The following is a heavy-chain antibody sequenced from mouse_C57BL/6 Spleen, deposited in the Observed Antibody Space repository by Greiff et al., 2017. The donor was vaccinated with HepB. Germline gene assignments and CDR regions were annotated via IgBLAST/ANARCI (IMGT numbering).Heavy chain of an antibody. Sequence: DVMLVESGGGLVKPGGSLKLSCAASGFTFSSYAMSWVRQTPEKRLEWVATISDGGSYTYYPDNVKGRFTISRDNAKNNLYLQMSHLKSEDTAMYYCARENHGYFDYWGQGTTLTVSS. CDR3: ARENHGYFDY. V-gene: IGHV5-4*01. J-gene: IGHJ2*01. CDR1: GFTFSSYA. CDR2: ISDGGSYT.